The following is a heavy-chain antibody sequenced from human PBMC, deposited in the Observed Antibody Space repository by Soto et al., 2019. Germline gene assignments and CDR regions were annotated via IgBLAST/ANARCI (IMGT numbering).Heavy chain of an antibody. CDR3: AXARITMVREVIKYNMDV. Sequence: PSETLSLTCTVSGGSISTYYWSWIRRPPGKGLEWIGYIYNSGSTHSNPSLQSRVTISVDTSKNQFSLKLSSVTAADTAIYYCAXARITMVREVIKYNMDVWGQGTTVTVSS. CDR2: IYNSGST. V-gene: IGHV4-59*01. J-gene: IGHJ6*01. D-gene: IGHD3-10*01. CDR1: GGSISTYY.